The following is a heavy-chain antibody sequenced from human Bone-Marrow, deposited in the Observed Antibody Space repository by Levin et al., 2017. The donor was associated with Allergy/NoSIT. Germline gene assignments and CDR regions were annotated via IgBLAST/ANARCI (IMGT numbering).Heavy chain of an antibody. V-gene: IGHV3-21*01. CDR3: AGVKVPDVTVYWYLDL. CDR2: ITTSGTYI. Sequence: PGGSLRLSCAASGFSLNTYNMNWVRQAPGKGLEWVASITTSGTYIYYGDSVGGRFTISRDNAKNSLYLQINSLRAEDTAVYYCAGVKVPDVTVYWYLDLWGRGTLVTVSS. J-gene: IGHJ2*01. CDR1: GFSLNTYN. D-gene: IGHD5-24*01.